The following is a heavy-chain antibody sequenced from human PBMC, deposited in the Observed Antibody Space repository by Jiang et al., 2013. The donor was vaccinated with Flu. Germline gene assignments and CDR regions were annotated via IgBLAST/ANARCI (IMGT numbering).Heavy chain of an antibody. Sequence: FSSYAMSWVRQAPGEGLEWVSAISASGGTSYYADSVKGRFTLSRDNARNALFLQMNSLRAEDTAVYYCAKARDWENYYFYSMDVWGQGTTVTVSS. CDR1: FSSYA. CDR3: AKARDWENYYFYSMDV. CDR2: ISASGGTS. D-gene: IGHD2-21*02. V-gene: IGHV3-23*01. J-gene: IGHJ6*02.